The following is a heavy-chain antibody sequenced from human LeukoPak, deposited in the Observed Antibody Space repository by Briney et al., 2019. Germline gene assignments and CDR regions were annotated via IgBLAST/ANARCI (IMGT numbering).Heavy chain of an antibody. V-gene: IGHV3-66*01. J-gene: IGHJ4*02. Sequence: GGSLRLSCAASGFTVSSNYMNWVRQAPGKGLEWVSGIYSGGSTYYADSVKGRFTFSRDNSKNTVYLQMNSLRAEDTAVYYCARGNEDWGQGTLVTVSS. CDR2: IYSGGST. CDR1: GFTVSSNY. D-gene: IGHD2-8*01. CDR3: ARGNED.